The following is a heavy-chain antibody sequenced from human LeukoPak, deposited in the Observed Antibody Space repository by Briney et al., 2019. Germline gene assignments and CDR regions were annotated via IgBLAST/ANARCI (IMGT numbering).Heavy chain of an antibody. CDR1: GXTFSSYG. Sequence: GGSLRLSCAASGXTFSSYGMHWVRQAPGKGLEWVAVISYDGSNKYYADSVKGRFTISRDNSKNTLYLQMNSLRAEDTAVYYCATYYYGSGSYYNRNWFDPWGQGTLVTVSS. CDR2: ISYDGSNK. J-gene: IGHJ5*02. D-gene: IGHD3-10*01. V-gene: IGHV3-30*03. CDR3: ATYYYGSGSYYNRNWFDP.